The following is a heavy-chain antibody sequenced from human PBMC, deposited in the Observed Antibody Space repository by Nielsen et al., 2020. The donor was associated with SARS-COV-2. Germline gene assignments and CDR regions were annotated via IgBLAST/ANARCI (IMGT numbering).Heavy chain of an antibody. V-gene: IGHV3-30-3*01. Sequence: GGSLRLSCAASGFTFSSYAMHWVRQAPGKGLEWVAVISYDGSNKYYADSVKGRFTISRDNSKNTLYLQMNSLRAEDTAVYYCARGLRIGSPKRNWGQGTLVTVSS. J-gene: IGHJ4*02. CDR2: ISYDGSNK. D-gene: IGHD1-26*01. CDR1: GFTFSSYA. CDR3: ARGLRIGSPKRN.